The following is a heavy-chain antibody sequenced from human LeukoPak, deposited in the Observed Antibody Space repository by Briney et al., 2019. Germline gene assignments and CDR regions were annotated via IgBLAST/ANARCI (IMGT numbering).Heavy chain of an antibody. CDR2: IYWNDDK. V-gene: IGHV2-5*01. J-gene: IGHJ4*02. Sequence: SGPTLVNPTQTLTLTCTLSGFSLNTSGVGVGWIRQPPGKALEWLALIYWNDDKRYSPSLKSRPTITKDTSKNQVVLTMTNMDPVDTATYYCTHFVRVTTHFDCWGQGTLVTVSS. CDR1: GFSLNTSGVG. D-gene: IGHD2-21*02. CDR3: THFVRVTTHFDC.